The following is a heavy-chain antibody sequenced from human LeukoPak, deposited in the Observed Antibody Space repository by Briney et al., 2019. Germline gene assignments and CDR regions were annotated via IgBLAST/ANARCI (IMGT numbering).Heavy chain of an antibody. Sequence: SETLSLTCAVHGGSFSGYYWSWIRQPPGKGLEWIGEINHSGSTNYNPSLKSRVTISVGTSKNQFSLKLSSVTAADTAVYYCARMRYCSSTSCPWGQGTLVTVSS. V-gene: IGHV4-34*01. CDR3: ARMRYCSSTSCP. CDR1: GGSFSGYY. J-gene: IGHJ5*02. D-gene: IGHD2-2*01. CDR2: INHSGST.